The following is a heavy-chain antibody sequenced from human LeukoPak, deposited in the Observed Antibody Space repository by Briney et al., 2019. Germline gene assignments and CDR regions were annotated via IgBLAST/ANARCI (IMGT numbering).Heavy chain of an antibody. Sequence: ASVKVSCKASGYTFTSYGISWVRQAPGQGLEWMGWISAYNGNTNYAQKLQGRVTMTTDTSTGTAYMELRSLRSDDTAVYYCAVATIWKDYYYMDVWGKGTTVTVSS. CDR3: AVATIWKDYYYMDV. D-gene: IGHD5-12*01. J-gene: IGHJ6*03. V-gene: IGHV1-18*01. CDR2: ISAYNGNT. CDR1: GYTFTSYG.